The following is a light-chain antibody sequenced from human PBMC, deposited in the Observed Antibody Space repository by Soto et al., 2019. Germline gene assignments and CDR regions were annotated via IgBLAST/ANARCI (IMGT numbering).Light chain of an antibody. V-gene: IGKV3-20*01. CDR2: TTS. J-gene: IGKJ4*01. Sequence: EIVLTQSPATLSASPGETATVSCRASQIVGSGFLAWYQQKVGQPPRLLIYTTSTRATGFPDRFSGSGSGTDFTLTIDRLEPEDFAVYYCQQYYSTTTTFGGGTKVEIK. CDR1: QIVGSGF. CDR3: QQYYSTTTT.